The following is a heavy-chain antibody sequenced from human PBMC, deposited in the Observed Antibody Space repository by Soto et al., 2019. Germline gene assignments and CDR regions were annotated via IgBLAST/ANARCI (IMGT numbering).Heavy chain of an antibody. CDR3: ARGEQLYQYYYGMDV. CDR2: INTGNGNT. Sequence: GASVKVSCKASGYSFTTHAMIWVRQAPGQRPEWMGWINTGNGNTRYSPKFQGRVNITRDTSASTAYMELSSLKSEDTAVYYCARGEQLYQYYYGMDVWGQGSTVTVSS. J-gene: IGHJ6*02. D-gene: IGHD3-3*01. CDR1: GYSFTTHA. V-gene: IGHV1-3*04.